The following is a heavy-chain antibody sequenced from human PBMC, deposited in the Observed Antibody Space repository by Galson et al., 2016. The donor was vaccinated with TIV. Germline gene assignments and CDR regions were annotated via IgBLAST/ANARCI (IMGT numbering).Heavy chain of an antibody. J-gene: IGHJ4*02. CDR2: INPSGGGT. CDR1: GYPVTTYY. V-gene: IGHV1-46*01. Sequence: SVKVSCKASGYPVTTYYMHWVRQGPGQGLEWMGIINPSGGGTTYAQHFQGRLTMTRDTSTSTVYVELSSLRSEDTAVYYCARTQSCGGDCYYFDYWGQGALVTVSS. D-gene: IGHD2-21*02. CDR3: ARTQSCGGDCYYFDY.